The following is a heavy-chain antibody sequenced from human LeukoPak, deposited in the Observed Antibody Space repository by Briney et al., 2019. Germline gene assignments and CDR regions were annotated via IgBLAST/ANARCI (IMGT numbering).Heavy chain of an antibody. CDR3: ARLTSGWYVIY. CDR1: GGSISDSNYY. Sequence: PSETLSLTCTVSGGSISDSNYYWGWIRQPPGKGLEWIGSIYYTGNTYYNPSLNSRVTISVDTSKNQFSLKLSSVTDADTAIYYCARLTSGWYVIYWGQGTLVTVSS. D-gene: IGHD6-19*01. J-gene: IGHJ4*02. CDR2: IYYTGNT. V-gene: IGHV4-39*01.